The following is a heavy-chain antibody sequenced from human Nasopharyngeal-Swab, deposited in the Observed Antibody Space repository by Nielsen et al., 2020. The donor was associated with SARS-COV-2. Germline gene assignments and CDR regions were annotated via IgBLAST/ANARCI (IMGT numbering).Heavy chain of an antibody. CDR2: ISSNGGST. CDR3: ARTRRATVTTGAFDI. V-gene: IGHV3-64*01. J-gene: IGHJ3*02. CDR1: GFTFSSYA. Sequence: GGSLRLSFAASGFTFSSYAMPWVRQAPGKGLEYVSAISSNGGSTYYANSVKGRFTISRDNSKNTLYLQMGSLRAEDMAVYYCARTRRATVTTGAFDIWGQGTMVTVSS. D-gene: IGHD4-11*01.